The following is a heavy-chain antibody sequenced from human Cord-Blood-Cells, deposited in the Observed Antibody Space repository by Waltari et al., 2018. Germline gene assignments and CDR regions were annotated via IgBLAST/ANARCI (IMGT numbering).Heavy chain of an antibody. V-gene: IGHV4-38-2*01. CDR3: ARALVVPAATFDY. D-gene: IGHD2-2*01. CDR1: GYHISSGYY. J-gene: IGHJ4*02. CDR2: IYHSGST. Sequence: QVQLQESGPGLVKPSETLSLTCAVSGYHISSGYYWGWIRQPPGKGLEWIGSIYHSGSTYYNPSLKSRVTISVDTSKNQFSLKLSSVTAADTAVYYCARALVVPAATFDYWGQGTLVTVSS.